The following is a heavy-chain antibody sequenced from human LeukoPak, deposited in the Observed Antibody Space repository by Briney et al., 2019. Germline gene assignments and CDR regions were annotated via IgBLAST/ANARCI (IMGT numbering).Heavy chain of an antibody. CDR2: IRSKAYGGTT. J-gene: IGHJ4*02. CDR1: GFTFGDYA. CDR3: TGGYCSGGSCYSATLDY. D-gene: IGHD2-15*01. Sequence: GGSLRLSCTASGFTFGDYAMSWVRQAPGEGLEWVGFIRSKAYGGTTEYAASVKGRFTISRDDSKSIAYLQMNSLKTEDTAVYYCTGGYCSGGSCYSATLDYWGQGTLVTVSS. V-gene: IGHV3-49*04.